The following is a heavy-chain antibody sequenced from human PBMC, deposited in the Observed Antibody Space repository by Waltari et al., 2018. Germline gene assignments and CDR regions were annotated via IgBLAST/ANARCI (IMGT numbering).Heavy chain of an antibody. Sequence: KGLEWIGSIYYSGSTYYNPSLKSRVTISVDTSKNQFSLKLSSVTAADTAVYYCARHGGDIVGEFANWFDPWGQGTLVTVSS. V-gene: IGHV4-39*01. D-gene: IGHD3-10*01. J-gene: IGHJ5*02. CDR3: ARHGGDIVGEFANWFDP. CDR2: IYYSGST.